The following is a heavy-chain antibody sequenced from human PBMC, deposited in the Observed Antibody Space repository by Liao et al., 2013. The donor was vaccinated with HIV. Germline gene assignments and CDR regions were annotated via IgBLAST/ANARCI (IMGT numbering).Heavy chain of an antibody. J-gene: IGHJ4*02. Sequence: QVQLLESGPGLVKPSETLSLSCTVSGGLFSGDYWTWIRQPAGKRLEWIGRIYSSGTTDYNPSLKSRVTMSADTSRNQFSLNLSSVTAADTAVYYCARVVGYCSGGSCSSYYFDYWGQGTLVTVSS. V-gene: IGHV4-4*07. CDR3: ARVVGYCSGGSCSSYYFDY. CDR2: IYSSGTT. CDR1: GGLFSGDY. D-gene: IGHD2-15*01.